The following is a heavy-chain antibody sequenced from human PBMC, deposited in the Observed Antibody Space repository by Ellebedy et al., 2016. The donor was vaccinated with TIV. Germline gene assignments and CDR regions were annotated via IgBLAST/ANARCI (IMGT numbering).Heavy chain of an antibody. Sequence: GGSLRLSXAASGSTFSTYTMDWVRQAPGKGLEWVSSISISSDLIFYADSVRGRVTISRDNAKNSVYLQISSLRADDTAVYYCARNVNYAHDYWGQGTLVTVSS. D-gene: IGHD1-7*01. CDR2: ISISSDLI. CDR3: ARNVNYAHDY. V-gene: IGHV3-21*01. CDR1: GSTFSTYT. J-gene: IGHJ4*02.